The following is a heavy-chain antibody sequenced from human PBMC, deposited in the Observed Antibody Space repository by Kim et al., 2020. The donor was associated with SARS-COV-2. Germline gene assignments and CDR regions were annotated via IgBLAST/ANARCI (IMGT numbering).Heavy chain of an antibody. CDR1: GGSFSGYY. V-gene: IGHV4-34*01. CDR2: INHSGST. J-gene: IGHJ4*02. D-gene: IGHD3-22*01. CDR3: ARGRPNYDSSGSPFDY. Sequence: SETLSLTCAVYGGSFSGYYWSWIRQPPGKGLEWIGEINHSGSTNYNPSLKSRVTISVDTSKNQFSLKLSSVTAADTAVYYCARGRPNYDSSGSPFDYWGQGTLVTVSS.